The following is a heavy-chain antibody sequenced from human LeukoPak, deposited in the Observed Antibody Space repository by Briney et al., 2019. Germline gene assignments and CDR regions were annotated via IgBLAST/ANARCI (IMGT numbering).Heavy chain of an antibody. Sequence: ASVKVSCKASGYTLTGYYMHWVRQAPGQGLEWMGWINPNSGGTNYAQKFQGRVTMTRDTSISTAYMELSRPRSDDTAVYYCARDDSSGYYYFDYWGQGTLVTVSS. D-gene: IGHD3-22*01. V-gene: IGHV1-2*02. CDR2: INPNSGGT. CDR3: ARDDSSGYYYFDY. CDR1: GYTLTGYY. J-gene: IGHJ4*02.